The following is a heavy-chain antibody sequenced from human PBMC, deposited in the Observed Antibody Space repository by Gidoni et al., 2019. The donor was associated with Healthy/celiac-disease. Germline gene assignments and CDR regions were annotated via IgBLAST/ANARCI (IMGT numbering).Heavy chain of an antibody. CDR1: GYTFSSYY. J-gene: IGHJ4*02. V-gene: IGHV1-8*01. CDR3: ARGIRRLGELSLLYRYYFDY. CDR2: MNPNSGNT. D-gene: IGHD3-16*02. Sequence: QVQLVQSGAEVKKPGASVKVSCKASGYTFSSYYINWVRQATGQGLEWMGRMNPNSGNTGYAQKFQGRVTMTRNTSISTAYMELSSLRSEDTAVYYCARGIRRLGELSLLYRYYFDYWGQGTLVTVSS.